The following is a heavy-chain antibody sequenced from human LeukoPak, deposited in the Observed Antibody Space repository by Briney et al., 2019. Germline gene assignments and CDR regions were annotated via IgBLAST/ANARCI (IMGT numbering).Heavy chain of an antibody. V-gene: IGHV4-34*01. J-gene: IGHJ6*02. CDR3: ARDSSSYGMDV. Sequence: SETLSLTCAVYGGSFSGYYWSWIRQPPGKGLEWIGEINHSGSTNYNPSLKSQVTISVDTSKNQFSLKLSSVTAADTAVYYCARDSSSYGMDVWGQGTTVTVSS. D-gene: IGHD2-21*01. CDR2: INHSGST. CDR1: GGSFSGYY.